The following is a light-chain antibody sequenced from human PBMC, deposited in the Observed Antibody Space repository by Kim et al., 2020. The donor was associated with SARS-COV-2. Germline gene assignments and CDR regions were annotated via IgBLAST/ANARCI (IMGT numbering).Light chain of an antibody. CDR3: CSYAGGYTWL. J-gene: IGLJ3*02. CDR2: DVS. CDR1: RNDVGGYNY. Sequence: GHSVTISCTGTRNDVGGYNYVSWYQHHPGKAPKLMICDVSKRPSGVPDRFSGSKSGNTASLTISGLQAEDEADYFCCSYAGGYTWLFGGGTKLTVL. V-gene: IGLV2-11*01.